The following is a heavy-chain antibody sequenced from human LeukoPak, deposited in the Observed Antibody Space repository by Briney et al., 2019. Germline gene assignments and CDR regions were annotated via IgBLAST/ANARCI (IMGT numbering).Heavy chain of an antibody. Sequence: GESLKISCKGSGYSFTSYWISWVRQMPGKGLEWMGRIDPSGSYTNYSPSFQGHVTISADKSISTAYLQWSSLKASDTAMYYCARYTTGDFDYWGQGTLVTASS. CDR3: ARYTTGDFDY. D-gene: IGHD1-1*01. CDR2: IDPSGSYT. V-gene: IGHV5-10-1*01. CDR1: GYSFTSYW. J-gene: IGHJ4*02.